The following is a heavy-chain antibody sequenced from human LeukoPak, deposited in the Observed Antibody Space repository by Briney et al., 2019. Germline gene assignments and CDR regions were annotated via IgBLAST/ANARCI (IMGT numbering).Heavy chain of an antibody. CDR3: ASGSSSGDY. D-gene: IGHD6-13*01. Sequence: GGSLRLSCAASGFTFSSYSMNWVRQAPGKGLEWVSSISSSSSYINYADSVKGRFTISRDNAKNSLYLQMNSLRAEDTAVYYCASGSSSGDYWGQGTLVTVSS. V-gene: IGHV3-21*01. CDR2: ISSSSSYI. J-gene: IGHJ4*02. CDR1: GFTFSSYS.